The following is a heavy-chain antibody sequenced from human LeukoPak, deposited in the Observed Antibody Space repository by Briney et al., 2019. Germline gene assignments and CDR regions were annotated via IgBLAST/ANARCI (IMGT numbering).Heavy chain of an antibody. CDR1: GGSFSGYY. J-gene: IGHJ4*02. V-gene: IGHV4-34*01. CDR2: INHSGST. CDR3: ARGRVRSVYIVATLDY. D-gene: IGHD5-12*01. Sequence: SETLSLTCAVYGGSFSGYYWSWIRQPPGKGLEWIGEINHSGSTNYNPSLKSRVTISVDTSKNQFSLKLSSVTAADTAVYYCARGRVRSVYIVATLDYWGQGTLVTVSS.